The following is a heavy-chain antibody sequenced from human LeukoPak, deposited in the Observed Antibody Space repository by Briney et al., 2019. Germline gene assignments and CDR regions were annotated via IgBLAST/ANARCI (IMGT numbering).Heavy chain of an antibody. J-gene: IGHJ4*02. CDR3: ARDDNLDY. Sequence: PGGSLRLSCAASGFTVSSIYMSWVRQAPGKGLEWVSVIYRGGSTYYADSVKGRFTISRDKSKNTLYLQMNSLRAEDTAVYYCARDDNLDYWGQETLVTVSS. CDR1: GFTVSSIY. V-gene: IGHV3-53*01. CDR2: IYRGGST.